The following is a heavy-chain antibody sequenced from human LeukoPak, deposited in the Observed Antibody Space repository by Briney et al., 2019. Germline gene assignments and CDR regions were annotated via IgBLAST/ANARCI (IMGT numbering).Heavy chain of an antibody. CDR1: GFTFSSYS. CDR2: ISSSSSTI. V-gene: IGHV3-48*01. Sequence: GGSLRLSCAASGFTFSSYSTNWVRQAPGKGLEWVSYISSSSSTIYYADSVKGRFTISRDNAKNSLYLQMNSLRAEDTALYYCARDTISGWPAFDIWGQGTMVTVSS. CDR3: ARDTISGWPAFDI. D-gene: IGHD6-19*01. J-gene: IGHJ3*02.